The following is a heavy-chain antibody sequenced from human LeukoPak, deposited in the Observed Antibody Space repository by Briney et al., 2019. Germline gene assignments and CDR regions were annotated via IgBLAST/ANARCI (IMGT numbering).Heavy chain of an antibody. CDR3: ARGGGEEGNYYGSGRLPPDY. J-gene: IGHJ4*02. V-gene: IGHV4-34*01. CDR2: INHSGST. Sequence: SVTLSLTCAVYGGSFSGYYWSWIRQPPGKGLEWIGEINHSGSTNYNPSPKSRVTISVDTSKNQFSLKLSSVTAADTAVYYCARGGGEEGNYYGSGRLPPDYWGQGTLVTVSS. D-gene: IGHD3-10*01. CDR1: GGSFSGYY.